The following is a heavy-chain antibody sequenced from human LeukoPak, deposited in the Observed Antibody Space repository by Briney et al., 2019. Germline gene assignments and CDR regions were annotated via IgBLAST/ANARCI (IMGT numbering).Heavy chain of an antibody. J-gene: IGHJ4*02. CDR2: ISGSGGST. Sequence: GGSLRLSCVASGFTFSTYGMSWVRQAPGKGLEWVSAISGSGGSTYYADSVKGRFTISRDNSKNTLYLQMNSLRAEDTAVYYCARPLYYYDSSGYFDWGQGTLVTVSS. CDR1: GFTFSTYG. CDR3: ARPLYYYDSSGYFD. D-gene: IGHD3-22*01. V-gene: IGHV3-23*01.